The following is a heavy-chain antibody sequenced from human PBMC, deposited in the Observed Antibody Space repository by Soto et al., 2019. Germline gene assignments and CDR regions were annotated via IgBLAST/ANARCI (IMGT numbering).Heavy chain of an antibody. CDR1: GYSFTSYW. D-gene: IGHD3-22*01. J-gene: IGHJ3*02. CDR2: IDPSDSYT. Sequence: LKISCKGSGYSFTSYWISWVRQMPGKGLEWMGRIDPSDSYTNYSPSFQGHVTISADKSISTAYLQWSSLKASDTAMYYCARPGYYDSSGYYYRPDIWGQGTMVTVSS. CDR3: ARPGYYDSSGYYYRPDI. V-gene: IGHV5-10-1*01.